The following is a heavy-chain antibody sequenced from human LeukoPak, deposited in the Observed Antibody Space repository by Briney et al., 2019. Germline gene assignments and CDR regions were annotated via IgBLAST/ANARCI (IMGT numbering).Heavy chain of an antibody. D-gene: IGHD4-17*01. V-gene: IGHV4-59*12. CDR3: ARVGYGDYSKDFDY. CDR2: IYYSGST. J-gene: IGHJ4*02. CDR1: GGSISSYY. Sequence: PSETLSLTCTVSGGSISSYYWSWIRQPPGKGLEWIGYIYYSGSTNYNPSLKSRVTISVDTSKNQFSLAVASVTAADTAVYYCARVGYGDYSKDFDYWGQGTLVTVSS.